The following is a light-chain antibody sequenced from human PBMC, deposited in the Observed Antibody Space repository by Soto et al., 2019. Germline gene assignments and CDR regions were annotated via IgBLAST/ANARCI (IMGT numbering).Light chain of an antibody. Sequence: QSVLTQPPSVSAAPGQKVTISCSGSSSNIGKNCVSWYQQFSGTAPKLLIYDNNKRPSGIPDRFSGSKSCTSATLDITGLQTGDEADYYCETWDSSLRAGVFGGGTKLTVL. CDR1: SSNIGKNC. V-gene: IGLV1-51*01. CDR3: ETWDSSLRAGV. J-gene: IGLJ3*02. CDR2: DNN.